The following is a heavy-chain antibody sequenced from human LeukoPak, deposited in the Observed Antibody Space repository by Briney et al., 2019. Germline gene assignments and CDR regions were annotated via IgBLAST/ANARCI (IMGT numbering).Heavy chain of an antibody. V-gene: IGHV3-21*01. CDR2: ISTSSIYI. CDR1: GFTFSSYS. J-gene: IGHJ4*02. D-gene: IGHD3-22*01. CDR3: ARAAPTRTLIGSGADY. Sequence: GGSLRLSCAASGFTFSSYSMNWVRQAPGKGLEWVSSISTSSIYIYYADSVKGRFTISRDNAKNSLYLQMNSLRAEDTAVYYCARAAPTRTLIGSGADYWGQGTLVTVSS.